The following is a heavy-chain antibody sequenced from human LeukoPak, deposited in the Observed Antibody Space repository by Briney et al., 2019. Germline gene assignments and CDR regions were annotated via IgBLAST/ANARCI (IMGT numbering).Heavy chain of an antibody. Sequence: PSETLSLTCAVYGGSLSGYYWSWIRQPPGKGLEWIGEINHSGSTNYNPSLKSRVTISVDTSKNQFSLKLSSVTAADTAVYYCARRGNYYYYYMDVWGKGTTVTISS. CDR2: INHSGST. D-gene: IGHD3-10*01. CDR3: ARRGNYYYYYMDV. J-gene: IGHJ6*03. CDR1: GGSLSGYY. V-gene: IGHV4-34*01.